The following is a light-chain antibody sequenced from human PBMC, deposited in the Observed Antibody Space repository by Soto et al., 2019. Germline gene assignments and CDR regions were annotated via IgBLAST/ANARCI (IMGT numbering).Light chain of an antibody. CDR1: QTISSW. J-gene: IGKJ1*01. CDR2: NAS. Sequence: ILMTQFPSTLSGSVGDRVTITCRARQTISSWLAWYQQKPGKATKPLIYNASTLKSGATSRFSGSGSGTELTPTISTLQPDEFATNYCQNYNSYSEAFGQGTKV. V-gene: IGKV1-5*03. CDR3: QNYNSYSEA.